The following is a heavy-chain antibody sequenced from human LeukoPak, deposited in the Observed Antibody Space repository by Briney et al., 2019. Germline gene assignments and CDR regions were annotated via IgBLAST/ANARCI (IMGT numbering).Heavy chain of an antibody. Sequence: GGSLRLSCAASGFTFSSYWMSWDRQAPGKGLEWVANIKQDGSEKYYVDSVKGRFTISRDNAKNSLYLQMNSLRAEDTAVYYCARDGTPYYYYYGMDVWGQGTTVTVSS. D-gene: IGHD1-1*01. J-gene: IGHJ6*02. CDR3: ARDGTPYYYYYGMDV. V-gene: IGHV3-7*01. CDR2: IKQDGSEK. CDR1: GFTFSSYW.